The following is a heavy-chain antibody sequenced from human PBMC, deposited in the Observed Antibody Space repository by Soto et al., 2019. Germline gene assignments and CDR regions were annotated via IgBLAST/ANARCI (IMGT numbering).Heavy chain of an antibody. CDR1: GVTVSSNSVA. Sequence: SETFSLTCVCSGVTVSSNSVAWNLVGPSPSRGLEWLGRTYYRSRWYSDYAVSVRSRIDINADTSKNQVSLRLNSVTPEDTAVYYCARSEDYSDSNYYGVDVWGQGTMVTVSS. CDR2: TYYRSRWYS. J-gene: IGHJ6*02. D-gene: IGHD3-16*01. CDR3: ARSEDYSDSNYYGVDV. V-gene: IGHV6-1*01.